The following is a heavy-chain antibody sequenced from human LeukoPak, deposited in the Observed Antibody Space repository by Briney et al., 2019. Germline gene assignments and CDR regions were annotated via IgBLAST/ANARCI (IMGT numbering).Heavy chain of an antibody. CDR1: GGSISSYY. CDR2: IYYSGTT. CDR3: TRMGAAAMYFDY. V-gene: IGHV4-59*01. Sequence: SETLSLTCTVSGGSISSYYWSWIRQPPGKGLEWIGYIYYSGTTNYNLSLKSRVTIAVDTSKNQFSLKLSSVTAADTAVYYCTRMGAAAMYFDYWGQGTLVTVSS. J-gene: IGHJ4*02. D-gene: IGHD6-13*01.